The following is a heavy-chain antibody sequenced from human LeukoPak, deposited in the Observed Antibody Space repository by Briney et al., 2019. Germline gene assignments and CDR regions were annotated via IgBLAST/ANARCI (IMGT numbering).Heavy chain of an antibody. J-gene: IGHJ4*02. CDR3: ARVGEYCGGGTCSGH. Sequence: PGGSLRLSCAASGFTFSSYSMNWVRQAPGKGLEWVSSISSSSSYIYYADSVKGRFTISRDNAKNSLYLQMNSLTSNDTAVYYCARVGEYCGGGTCSGHWGQGTLVIVSS. CDR1: GFTFSSYS. D-gene: IGHD2-15*01. CDR2: ISSSSSYI. V-gene: IGHV3-21*04.